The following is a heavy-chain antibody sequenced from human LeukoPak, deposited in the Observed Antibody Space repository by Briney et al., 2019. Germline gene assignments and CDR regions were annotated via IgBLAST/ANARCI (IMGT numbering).Heavy chain of an antibody. CDR3: AKSFYDSSGYYDY. V-gene: IGHV3-7*03. J-gene: IGHJ4*02. Sequence: GGSLRLSCAASGFDFSNYWMYWVRQAPGKGLEWVANIKQDGSEKYYVDSVRGRFTISRDNAKNSLSLQMNSLRAEDTAVYYCAKSFYDSSGYYDYWGQGTLVTVSS. CDR1: GFDFSNYW. CDR2: IKQDGSEK. D-gene: IGHD3-22*01.